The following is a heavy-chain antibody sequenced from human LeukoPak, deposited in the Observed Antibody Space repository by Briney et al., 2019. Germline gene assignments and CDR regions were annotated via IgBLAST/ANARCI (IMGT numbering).Heavy chain of an antibody. CDR3: ARVGEYYDSSGYHRAFDY. CDR1: GYTFTSYY. V-gene: IGHV1-46*01. CDR2: INPSGGST. Sequence: ASVKVSCTASGYTFTSYYMHWVRQAPGQGLEWMGIINPSGGSTSYAQKFQGRVTMTRDTSTSTVYMELSSLRSEDTAVYYCARVGEYYDSSGYHRAFDYWGQGTLVTVSS. J-gene: IGHJ4*02. D-gene: IGHD3-22*01.